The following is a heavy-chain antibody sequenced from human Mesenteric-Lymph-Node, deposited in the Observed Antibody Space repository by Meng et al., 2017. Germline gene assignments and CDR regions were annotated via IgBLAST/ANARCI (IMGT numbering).Heavy chain of an antibody. CDR2: IYHSGST. CDR3: ASFPPPGKQWLVTDY. V-gene: IGHV4-4*02. J-gene: IGHJ4*02. Sequence: QVHFQWSGPGLVKPSGTLPLTCSVSGGSISRSNWWSWVRQPPGKGLEWIGEIYHSGSTNYNPSLKSRVTISVDKSKNQFSLKLSSVTAADTAVYYCASFPPPGKQWLVTDYWGQGTLVTVSS. D-gene: IGHD6-19*01. CDR1: GGSISRSNW.